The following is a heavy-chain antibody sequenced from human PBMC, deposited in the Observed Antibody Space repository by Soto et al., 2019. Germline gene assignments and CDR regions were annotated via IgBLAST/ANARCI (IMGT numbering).Heavy chain of an antibody. D-gene: IGHD3-3*01. CDR3: ATRAEYYDFWSGYYGP. Sequence: GESLKISCKGSGYSFSTSWIGWVRQMSGKGLEWMGTTYPSDSDTRYSPSFQGQVIISADKSTSTAYLQWRSLKASDTAMYYCATRAEYYDFWSGYYGPWGQGALVTVSS. CDR1: GYSFSTSW. J-gene: IGHJ5*02. V-gene: IGHV5-51*01. CDR2: TYPSDSDT.